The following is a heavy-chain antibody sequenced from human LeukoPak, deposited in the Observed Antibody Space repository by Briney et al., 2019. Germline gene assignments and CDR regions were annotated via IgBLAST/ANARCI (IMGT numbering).Heavy chain of an antibody. CDR2: IYHSGST. J-gene: IGHJ6*03. Sequence: SETLSFTCAVSGGSISSGGYSWSWIRQPPGKGLEWIGYIYHSGSTYYNPSLKSRVTISVDRSKNQFSLKLSSVTAADTAVYYCARGVFMVRGVMGYYYYYYIDVWGKGTTVTVSS. V-gene: IGHV4-30-2*01. CDR1: GGSISSGGYS. D-gene: IGHD3-10*01. CDR3: ARGVFMVRGVMGYYYYYYIDV.